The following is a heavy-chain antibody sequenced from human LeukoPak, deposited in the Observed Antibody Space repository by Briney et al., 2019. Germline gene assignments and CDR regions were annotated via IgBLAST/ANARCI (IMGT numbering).Heavy chain of an antibody. J-gene: IGHJ3*02. CDR3: AKDRSSGWYADAFDI. CDR2: ISGSGGST. Sequence: GGSLRLSCAASGCTVSSNYMSWVRQAPGKGLEWVSAISGSGGSTYYADSVKGRFTISRDNSKNTLYLQMNSLRAEDTAVYYCAKDRSSGWYADAFDIWGQGTMVTVSS. CDR1: GCTVSSNY. V-gene: IGHV3-23*01. D-gene: IGHD6-19*01.